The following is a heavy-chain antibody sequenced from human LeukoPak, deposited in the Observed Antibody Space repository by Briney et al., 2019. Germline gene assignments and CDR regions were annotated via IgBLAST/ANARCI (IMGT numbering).Heavy chain of an antibody. J-gene: IGHJ3*02. CDR2: IYYSGST. CDR3: ARFYGGNSGMLPRATFDI. CDR1: GGSISSGGYY. V-gene: IGHV4-31*03. D-gene: IGHD4-23*01. Sequence: SQTLSLTCTVSGGSISSGGYYWSWIRQHPGKGLEWIGYIYYSGSTYYHPSLRRRVTISVDMSKNPFSLKLNSVTAADTAVYYCARFYGGNSGMLPRATFDIWGQGTMVTVSS.